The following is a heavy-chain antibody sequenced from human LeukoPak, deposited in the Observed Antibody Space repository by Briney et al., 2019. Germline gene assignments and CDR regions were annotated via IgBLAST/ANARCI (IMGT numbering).Heavy chain of an antibody. CDR3: ARHFDSSRPVDY. J-gene: IGHJ4*02. D-gene: IGHD3-22*01. CDR1: GGSISSHY. Sequence: PSETLSLTCTVSGGSISSHYWSWIRQPPGRELEWIGYIYYSGSTNYNPSLKSRVTISVDTSKNQFSLKLSSVTAADTAVYYCARHFDSSRPVDYRGQGTLVTVSS. CDR2: IYYSGST. V-gene: IGHV4-59*08.